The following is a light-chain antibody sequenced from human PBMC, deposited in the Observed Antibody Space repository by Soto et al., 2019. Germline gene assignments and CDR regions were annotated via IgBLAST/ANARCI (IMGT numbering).Light chain of an antibody. CDR2: DAS. J-gene: IGKJ5*01. Sequence: EIGMTQSPYTLSVSPGERATLSCRASQSVSSNLAWYQQKPGQAPRLLIYDASVRATGIPARFSGSGSGTDFTLTISSLEPEDFAVYYCQEGTYWPAFGQGTRLAIK. V-gene: IGKV3-11*01. CDR3: QEGTYWPA. CDR1: QSVSSN.